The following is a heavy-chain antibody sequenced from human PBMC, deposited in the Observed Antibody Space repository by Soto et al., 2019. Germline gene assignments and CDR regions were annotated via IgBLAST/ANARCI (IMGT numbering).Heavy chain of an antibody. CDR1: GGSISRYY. V-gene: IGHV4-59*01. D-gene: IGHD5-18*01. CDR2: IYYSGST. CDR3: ARASHSSENTAMDQPQYYYYGMDV. J-gene: IGHJ6*02. Sequence: SETRSLTRTVSGGSISRYYWSWIRQPPGKGLEWIGYIYYSGSTNYNPSLKSRVTISVDTSKNQFSLKLSSVTAADTAVYYCARASHSSENTAMDQPQYYYYGMDVWGQGTTVTVS.